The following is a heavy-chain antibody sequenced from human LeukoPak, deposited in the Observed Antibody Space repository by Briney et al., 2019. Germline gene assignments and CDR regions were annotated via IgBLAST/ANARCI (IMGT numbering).Heavy chain of an antibody. CDR3: ASVEKGYCSGGSCYPI. D-gene: IGHD2-15*01. Sequence: SETLSLTCTVSGHSISSSYYWSWIRQSPGKGLEWIGYIYDRGSTNYNPSLKSRVTISVDTSKKQFSLKLSSVTAADTAVYYCASVEKGYCSGGSCYPIWGQGTMVTVSS. CDR1: GHSISSSYY. CDR2: IYDRGST. J-gene: IGHJ3*02. V-gene: IGHV4-61*01.